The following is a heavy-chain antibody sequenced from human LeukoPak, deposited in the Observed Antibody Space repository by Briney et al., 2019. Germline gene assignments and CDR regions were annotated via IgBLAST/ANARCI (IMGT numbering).Heavy chain of an antibody. Sequence: GGSLRLSCAASGFTFSSYSMNWARQAPGKGLEWVSSISSSSSYIYYADSVKGRFTISRDNAKNSLYLQMNSLRAEDTAVYYCAREDSSGPLYYFDYWGQGTLVTVSS. CDR3: AREDSSGPLYYFDY. V-gene: IGHV3-21*01. CDR1: GFTFSSYS. J-gene: IGHJ4*02. D-gene: IGHD3-22*01. CDR2: ISSSSSYI.